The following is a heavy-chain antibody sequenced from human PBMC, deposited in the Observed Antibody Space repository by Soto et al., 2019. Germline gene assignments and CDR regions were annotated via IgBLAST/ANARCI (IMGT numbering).Heavy chain of an antibody. V-gene: IGHV3-73*01. J-gene: IGHJ1*01. CDR1: GFTFSGSA. D-gene: IGHD6-19*01. CDR2: IRSKANSYAT. CDR3: AKGGTRIAVAGNCSYFQH. Sequence: GGSLRLSCAASGFTFSGSAMHWVRQASGKGLEWVGRIRSKANSYATAYAASVKGRFTISRDDSKKTAYLQMNSLKTEDTAVYYCAKGGTRIAVAGNCSYFQHWGQGTLVTVSS.